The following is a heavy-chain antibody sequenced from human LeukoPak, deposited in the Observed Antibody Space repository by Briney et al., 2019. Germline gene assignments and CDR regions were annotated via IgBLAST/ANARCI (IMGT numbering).Heavy chain of an antibody. CDR1: GFAFSSYA. Sequence: GSLRLSCAASGFAFSSYAMSWVRQAPGKGLEWVSAISGSGGSPYYPDSVKGRFTISRDNSKNTLYLQMNSLRAEDTAVYYCAKTASSSWYNWFDPWGQGTLVTVSS. J-gene: IGHJ5*02. D-gene: IGHD6-13*01. CDR3: AKTASSSWYNWFDP. CDR2: ISGSGGSP. V-gene: IGHV3-23*01.